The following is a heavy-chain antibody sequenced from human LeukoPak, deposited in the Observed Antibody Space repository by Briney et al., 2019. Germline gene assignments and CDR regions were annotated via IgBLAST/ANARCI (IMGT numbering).Heavy chain of an antibody. D-gene: IGHD2-2*02. Sequence: GGSLRLSCAASGFSFSTYTMRWVRQAPGKGLEFVSGIASNGGSKVYADSVKGRFTISRDNSKNTVYLQMGSLRAEDMAVYYCAREYCSTNNCYNWGLGYWGQGTLVTVSS. CDR2: IASNGGSK. CDR1: GFSFSTYT. CDR3: AREYCSTNNCYNWGLGY. V-gene: IGHV3-64*02. J-gene: IGHJ4*02.